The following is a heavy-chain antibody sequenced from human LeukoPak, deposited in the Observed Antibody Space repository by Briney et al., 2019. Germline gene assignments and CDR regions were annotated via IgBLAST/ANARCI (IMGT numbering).Heavy chain of an antibody. Sequence: SETLSLTCTVSGGSISSGGYYWSWIRQHPGKGLEWIGYIYYSGSTYYNPSLKSRVTISVDTSKNQFSLKLSSVTAADTAVYYGANSIVGAATAIDYWGQGTLVTVSS. V-gene: IGHV4-31*03. D-gene: IGHD1-26*01. CDR2: IYYSGST. CDR1: GGSISSGGYY. CDR3: ANSIVGAATAIDY. J-gene: IGHJ4*02.